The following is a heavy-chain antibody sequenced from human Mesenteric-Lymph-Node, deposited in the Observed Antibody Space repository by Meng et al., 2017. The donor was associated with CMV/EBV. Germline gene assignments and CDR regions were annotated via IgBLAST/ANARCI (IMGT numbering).Heavy chain of an antibody. J-gene: IGHJ4*02. CDR2: IYYTGST. CDR3: AREVGGWLQGGFDY. CDR1: GGSMRSYY. V-gene: IGHV4-59*12. Sequence: SETLSLTCTVSGGSMRSYYWSWIRQPPGKGLEWIGYIYYTGSTNYNPSLKSRVTILVDTSKNQFSLRLTSATAADTAVYYCAREVGGWLQGGFDYWGQGTLVTVSS. D-gene: IGHD6-19*01.